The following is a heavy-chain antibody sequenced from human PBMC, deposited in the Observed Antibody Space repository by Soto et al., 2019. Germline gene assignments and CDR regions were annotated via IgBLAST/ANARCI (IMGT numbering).Heavy chain of an antibody. CDR1: GGSISSSSYY. CDR2: IYYSGST. V-gene: IGHV4-39*01. CDR3: ARHTGVGYVSGSYYSFYSYYGIDV. Sequence: SETLSLTCTVSGGSISSSSYYWGWIRQPPGKGLEWIGSIYYSGSTYYNPSLKSRVTISVDTSKNQFSLKLSSVTAADTAVYYCARHTGVGYVSGSYYSFYSYYGIDVWVKATTVTVSS. J-gene: IGHJ6*04. D-gene: IGHD3-10*01.